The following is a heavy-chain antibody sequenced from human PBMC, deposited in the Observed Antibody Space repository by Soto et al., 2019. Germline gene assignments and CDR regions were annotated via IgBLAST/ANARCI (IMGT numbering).Heavy chain of an antibody. CDR2: IKQDGSEK. D-gene: IGHD3-10*01. Sequence: EVQLAESGGGLVQPGGSLRLSCATSGFTFSSNWMSWVRQAPGKGLEWVAMIKQDGSEKYYVDSVKGRFTISRDNAKNSLYLQMNSLRAEDTAVDFCARGDYYGSGSLLFDYWGQGTLVTVSP. V-gene: IGHV3-7*04. CDR3: ARGDYYGSGSLLFDY. CDR1: GFTFSSNW. J-gene: IGHJ4*02.